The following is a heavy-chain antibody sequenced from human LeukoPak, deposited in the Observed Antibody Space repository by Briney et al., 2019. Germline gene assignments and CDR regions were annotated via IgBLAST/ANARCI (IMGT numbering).Heavy chain of an antibody. Sequence: SGPALVKPTQTLTLTCTLSGFSLNTSGMCLSWIRQPPGKALEWLARIDYDDDKYYSTSLKTRLTISKDTSKNQVVLTMTNMDPVDTATYYCARSQFDQYRGSSNDYWGQGTLVTVSS. CDR1: GFSLNTSGMC. CDR2: IDYDDDK. J-gene: IGHJ4*02. V-gene: IGHV2-70*11. D-gene: IGHD1-26*01. CDR3: ARSQFDQYRGSSNDY.